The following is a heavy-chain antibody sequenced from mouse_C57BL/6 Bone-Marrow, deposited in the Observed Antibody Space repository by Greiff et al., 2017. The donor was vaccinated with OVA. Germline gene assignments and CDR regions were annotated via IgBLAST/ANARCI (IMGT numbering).Heavy chain of an antibody. D-gene: IGHD2-4*01. CDR1: GYTFTSYT. CDR2: INPSSGYT. CDR3: AFDYDTVY. Sequence: QVHVKQSGAELARPGASVKMSCKASGYTFTSYTMHWVKQRPGQGLEWIGYINPSSGYTKYNQKFKDKATLTADKSSSTAYMQLSSLTSEDSAVYYCAFDYDTVYWGQGTTLTVSS. V-gene: IGHV1-4*01. J-gene: IGHJ2*01.